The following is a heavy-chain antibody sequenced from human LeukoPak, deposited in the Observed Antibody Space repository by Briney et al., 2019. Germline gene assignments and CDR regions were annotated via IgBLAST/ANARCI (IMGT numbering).Heavy chain of an antibody. J-gene: IGHJ4*02. CDR3: ARGLRGGAHLGRAFQY. CDR1: GGSFSGYY. V-gene: IGHV4-34*01. CDR2: INHGGST. Sequence: SETLSLTCAVYGGSFSGYYWSWIRQPPGQGLEWIGEINHGGSTNYNPSLKSRVTISVDTSKNQFSLKLSSVTAADTAVYYCARGLRGGAHLGRAFQYWGQGALVTVSS. D-gene: IGHD3-3*02.